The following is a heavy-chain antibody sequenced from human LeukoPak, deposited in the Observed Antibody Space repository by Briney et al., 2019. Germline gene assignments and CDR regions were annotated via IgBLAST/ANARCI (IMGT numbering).Heavy chain of an antibody. D-gene: IGHD2-2*01. CDR1: GFTFSDYY. CDR3: ARAKDIVVVPADP. Sequence: GGSLRLSCAASGFTFSDYYMSWIRQAPGNGLEWVSYISSSGSTIYYADSVKGRFTISRDNAKNSLYLQMNSLRAEDTAVYYCARAKDIVVVPADPWGQGTLVTVSS. CDR2: ISSSGSTI. J-gene: IGHJ5*02. V-gene: IGHV3-11*01.